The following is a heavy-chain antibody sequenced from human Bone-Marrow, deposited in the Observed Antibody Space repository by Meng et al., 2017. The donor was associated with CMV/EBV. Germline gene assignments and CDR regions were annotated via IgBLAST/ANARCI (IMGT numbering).Heavy chain of an antibody. CDR2: IYYSGST. Sequence: SETLSLTCTVSGGSISSSSYYWGWIRQPPGKGLEWIGSIYYSGSTYYNPSLKSRVTISVDTSKNQFPLKLSSVTAADTAVYYCARHGRRGSYLPKATDAFDIWGQGTMVTVSS. CDR3: ARHGRRGSYLPKATDAFDI. D-gene: IGHD1-26*01. J-gene: IGHJ3*02. CDR1: GGSISSSSYY. V-gene: IGHV4-39*01.